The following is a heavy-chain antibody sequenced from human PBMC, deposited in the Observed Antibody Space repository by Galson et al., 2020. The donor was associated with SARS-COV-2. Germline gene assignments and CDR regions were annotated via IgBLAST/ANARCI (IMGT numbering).Heavy chain of an antibody. V-gene: IGHV4-39*01. J-gene: IGHJ4*02. Sequence: SETLSLTCTVSLGSINDRSYYWAWIRQPPGKDLEWIASIFYSGSTYYNPSLKSRVNMDVDTSKNQFSLKLSSVTAADTAVYYCARHNPPGNYYGTGSYYSHFDQWGQGTLVTVSS. CDR1: LGSINDRSYY. CDR2: IFYSGST. D-gene: IGHD3-10*01. CDR3: ARHNPPGNYYGTGSYYSHFDQ.